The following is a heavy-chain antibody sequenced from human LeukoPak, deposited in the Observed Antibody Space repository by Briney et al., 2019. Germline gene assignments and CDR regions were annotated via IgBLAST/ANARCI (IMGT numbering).Heavy chain of an antibody. D-gene: IGHD6-13*01. CDR3: ARVREATIAPFFDY. V-gene: IGHV4-31*03. J-gene: IGHJ4*02. Sequence: PSQTLSLTCTVSGDSISSGDYYWTWIRQHLGKGLEWIGCIYYSGSTYYNLSLKSRVIISADTSKNHFSLKLSSVTAADTAVYYCARVREATIAPFFDYWGQGILVTVSS. CDR1: GDSISSGDYY. CDR2: IYYSGST.